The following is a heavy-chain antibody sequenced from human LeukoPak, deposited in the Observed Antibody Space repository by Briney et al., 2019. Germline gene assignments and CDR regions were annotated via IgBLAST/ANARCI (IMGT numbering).Heavy chain of an antibody. D-gene: IGHD3-22*01. V-gene: IGHV3-74*01. Sequence: GGSLRLSCAASGFTFSSYWMHWVRQAPGKGLVWVSRINSDGSSTSYADSVKGRFTISRDNAKNTLYLQMNSLRAEDTAVYYCARGGGYYGYYFDYWGQGTLVTVSS. CDR2: INSDGSST. CDR1: GFTFSSYW. J-gene: IGHJ4*02. CDR3: ARGGGYYGYYFDY.